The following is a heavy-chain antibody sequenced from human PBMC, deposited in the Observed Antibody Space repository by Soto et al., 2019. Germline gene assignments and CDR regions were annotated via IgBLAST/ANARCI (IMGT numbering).Heavy chain of an antibody. CDR3: ARGYSYGKFTATFDY. CDR2: INAGNGNT. Sequence: ASVKVSCKASGYSFISYAMHWVRQAPGQSLEWMGWINAGNGNTKYSQKFQGRVTITRDTSASTAHMELSSLTSEDTAVFYCARGYSYGKFTATFDYWGQGTVVTSP. CDR1: GYSFISYA. D-gene: IGHD5-18*01. J-gene: IGHJ4*02. V-gene: IGHV1-3*01.